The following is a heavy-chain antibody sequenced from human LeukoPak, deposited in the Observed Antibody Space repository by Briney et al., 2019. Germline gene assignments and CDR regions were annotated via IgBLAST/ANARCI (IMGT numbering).Heavy chain of an antibody. V-gene: IGHV3-53*01. D-gene: IGHD1-1*01. CDR2: IYSGGST. Sequence: GGSLRLSCAASGFTVSSNYMSWVRQAPGKGLEWVLVIYSGGSTYYADSVKGRFTISRDNSKNTLYLQMNSLRAEDTAVYYCARSFKGWGTYYFDYWGQGTLVTVSS. J-gene: IGHJ4*02. CDR1: GFTVSSNY. CDR3: ARSFKGWGTYYFDY.